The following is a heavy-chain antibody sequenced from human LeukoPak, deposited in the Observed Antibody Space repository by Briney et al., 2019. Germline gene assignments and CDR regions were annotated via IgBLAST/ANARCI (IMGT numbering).Heavy chain of an antibody. Sequence: PSQTLSLTCTVSGDSISSGYYWGWIRQPPGKGLEWIGSIYHSGSTYYNPSLKSRVTISVDTSKNQFSLKLSSVTAADTAVCYCASARATVVTDYWGQGTLVTVSS. J-gene: IGHJ4*02. CDR3: ASARATVVTDY. CDR1: GDSISSGYY. V-gene: IGHV4-38-2*02. CDR2: IYHSGST. D-gene: IGHD4-23*01.